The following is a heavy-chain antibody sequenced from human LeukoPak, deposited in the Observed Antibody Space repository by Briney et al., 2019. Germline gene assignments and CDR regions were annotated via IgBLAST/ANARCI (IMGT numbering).Heavy chain of an antibody. CDR2: IYHSGST. CDR3: ARGPYYYDSSGYYIPYYGMDV. CDR1: GGSISSSNW. V-gene: IGHV4-4*02. Sequence: PSETLSLTCAVSGGSISSSNWWSWVRQPPGKGREWIGEIYHSGSTNYNPSLKSRVTISVDKSKNQFSLKLSSVTAADTAVYYCARGPYYYDSSGYYIPYYGMDVWGQGTTVTVSS. J-gene: IGHJ6*02. D-gene: IGHD3-22*01.